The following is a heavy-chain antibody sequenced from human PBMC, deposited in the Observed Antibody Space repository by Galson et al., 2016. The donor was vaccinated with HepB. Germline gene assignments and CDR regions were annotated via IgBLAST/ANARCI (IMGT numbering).Heavy chain of an antibody. V-gene: IGHV3-48*02. CDR1: GFTFSSYS. D-gene: IGHD2-2*01. J-gene: IGHJ6*02. Sequence: SLRLSCAASGFTFSSYSMNWVRQAPGKGLEWVSYISSSSSTIYYADSVKDRFTISRDNAKNSLYLQMNSLRDEDTAVYFCVRDHHQWAVVVPAAILSDGMDVWGQGTTVTVSS. CDR2: ISSSSSTI. CDR3: VRDHHQWAVVVPAAILSDGMDV.